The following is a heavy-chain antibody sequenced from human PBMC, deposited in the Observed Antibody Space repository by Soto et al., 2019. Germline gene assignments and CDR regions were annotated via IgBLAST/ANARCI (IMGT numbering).Heavy chain of an antibody. V-gene: IGHV3-21*01. J-gene: IGHJ4*02. CDR1: GFAFNNYG. CDR2: ISKSDYT. CDR3: AREDSIIIPAVTDF. D-gene: IGHD2-2*01. Sequence: PGGALWLYCIVSGFAFNNYGINWVRQAPGQGLEWVSSISKSDYTYYSDSVKGRFTISRDNAKNSVSLQMNTLRVEDTAVYYCAREDSIIIPAVTDFWGQGTVVTVSS.